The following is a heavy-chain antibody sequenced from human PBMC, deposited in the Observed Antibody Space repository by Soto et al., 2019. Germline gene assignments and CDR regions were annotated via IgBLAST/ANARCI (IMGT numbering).Heavy chain of an antibody. J-gene: IGHJ3*02. CDR3: ARHELSSRVGTMDVFEI. Sequence: PSETLSLTCVVSGGSISASSYYWGWIRQSPGQGLEWIGSIYYSGTPQYNPSLKSRVTISLDTSKNQFSLKLSSVTAADTAVYYCARHELSSRVGTMDVFEIWGQGTMVTVSS. CDR1: GGSISASSYY. CDR2: IYYSGTP. D-gene: IGHD5-12*01. V-gene: IGHV4-39*01.